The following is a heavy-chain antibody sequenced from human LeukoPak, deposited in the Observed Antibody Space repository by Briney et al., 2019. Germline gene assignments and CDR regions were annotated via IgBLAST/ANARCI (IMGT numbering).Heavy chain of an antibody. D-gene: IGHD1/OR15-1a*01. CDR3: ARIGTVAPIDY. CDR2: TYYSGST. V-gene: IGHV4-39*01. J-gene: IGHJ4*02. Sequence: SETLSLTCTVSGGSISSSSYYWGWIRRPPGKGLEWIGSTYYSGSTYYNPSLKSRVTISVDTSKNQFSLKLSSVTAADTAVYYCARIGTVAPIDYWGQGTLVTVSS. CDR1: GGSISSSSYY.